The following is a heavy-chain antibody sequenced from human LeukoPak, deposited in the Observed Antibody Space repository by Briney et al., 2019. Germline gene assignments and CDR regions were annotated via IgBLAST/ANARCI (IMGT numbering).Heavy chain of an antibody. J-gene: IGHJ4*02. D-gene: IGHD2-15*01. CDR1: GGSISSNY. V-gene: IGHV4-59*01. CDR3: ARDRGYCSGGSCYRTLDY. Sequence: SETLSLTCTVSGGSISSNYWSWIRQPPGKGLEWIGYIYYSGRTKYNPSLKSRVTMSVDTSKNQFSLKLSSVTAADTAVYYCARDRGYCSGGSCYRTLDYWGQGTLVTVSS. CDR2: IYYSGRT.